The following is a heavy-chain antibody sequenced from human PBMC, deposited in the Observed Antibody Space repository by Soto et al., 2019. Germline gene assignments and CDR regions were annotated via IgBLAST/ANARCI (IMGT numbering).Heavy chain of an antibody. V-gene: IGHV4-34*01. CDR2: IDHSGYT. J-gene: IGHJ5*02. Sequence: PSETLSLTFAVYGGSFRGYYWNWIRQPPGKGLEWIGEIDHSGYTNYNPSLKSRVTISVDTSKNQFSLRLTSVTAADTAVYYCARVRDWFDPWGQGTLVTVSS. D-gene: IGHD3-3*01. CDR3: ARVRDWFDP. CDR1: GGSFRGYY.